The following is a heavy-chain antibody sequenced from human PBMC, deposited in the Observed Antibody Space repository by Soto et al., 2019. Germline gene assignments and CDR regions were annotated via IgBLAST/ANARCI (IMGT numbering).Heavy chain of an antibody. CDR3: APIRYCSGGSCSSFDP. CDR2: FDPEDGET. D-gene: IGHD2-15*01. J-gene: IGHJ5*02. V-gene: IGHV1-24*01. CDR1: GYTLTELS. Sequence: ASVKVSCKVSGYTLTELSMHWVRQAPGKGLEWMGGFDPEDGETIYAQKFQGRVTMTEDTSTDTAYMELSSLRSEDTAVYYCAPIRYCSGGSCSSFDPWGQGTLVTVSS.